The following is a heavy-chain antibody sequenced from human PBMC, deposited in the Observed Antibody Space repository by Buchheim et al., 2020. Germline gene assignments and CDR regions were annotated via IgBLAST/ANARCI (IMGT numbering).Heavy chain of an antibody. V-gene: IGHV3-30*18. D-gene: IGHD3-9*01. J-gene: IGHJ4*02. CDR1: GFTFSSYG. CDR3: ANLGGRQRYVDWPPQGDYFDY. CDR2: ISYDGSNK. Sequence: QVQLVESGGGVVQPGRSLRLSCAASGFTFSSYGMHWVRQAPGKGLEWVAVISYDGSNKYYADSVKGRFTISRDNSKNTLYLQMNSRRAEDTAVYYCANLGGRQRYVDWPPQGDYFDYWGQGTL.